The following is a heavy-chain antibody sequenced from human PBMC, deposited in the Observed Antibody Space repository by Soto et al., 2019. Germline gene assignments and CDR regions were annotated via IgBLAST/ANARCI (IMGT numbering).Heavy chain of an antibody. Sequence: QLQESGPGLVKPSETLSLTCTVSGGSISSSSYYWGWIRQPPGKGLEWIGSIYYSGSTYYNPSLKSRVTISVDTSKNQFSLKLSSVTAADTAVYYCARHKDLYCSSTSCYKFGWFDPWGQGTLVTVSS. V-gene: IGHV4-39*01. D-gene: IGHD2-2*02. CDR3: ARHKDLYCSSTSCYKFGWFDP. CDR2: IYYSGST. CDR1: GGSISSSSYY. J-gene: IGHJ5*02.